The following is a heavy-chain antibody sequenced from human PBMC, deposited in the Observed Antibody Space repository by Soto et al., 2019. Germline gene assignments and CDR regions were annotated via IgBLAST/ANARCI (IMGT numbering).Heavy chain of an antibody. CDR2: ISYDGSNK. CDR3: AREGPDYDYVWGSYRYGIDY. CDR1: GFTFSSYA. D-gene: IGHD3-16*02. V-gene: IGHV3-30-3*01. J-gene: IGHJ4*02. Sequence: PGGSLRLSCAASGFTFSSYAMHWVRQAPGKGLEWVVVISYDGSNKYYADSVKGRFTISRDNAKNSLYLQMNSLRAEDTAVYYCAREGPDYDYVWGSYRYGIDYWGQGTLVTVSS.